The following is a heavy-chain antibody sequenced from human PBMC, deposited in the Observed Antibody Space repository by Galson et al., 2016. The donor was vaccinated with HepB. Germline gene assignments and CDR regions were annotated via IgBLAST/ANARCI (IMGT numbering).Heavy chain of an antibody. V-gene: IGHV3-23*01. CDR3: ARGGLGNYYAYGMDV. CDR1: GLSFSPYA. D-gene: IGHD3/OR15-3a*01. J-gene: IGHJ6*02. Sequence: SLRLSCAASGLSFSPYAVSWVRQAPGKGLEWVSAINGTGTITKYADSVQGRFTIPRDNSKNTMYLQVNSLRAEDTAVYYCARGGLGNYYAYGMDVWGHGTTVTVSS. CDR2: INGTGTIT.